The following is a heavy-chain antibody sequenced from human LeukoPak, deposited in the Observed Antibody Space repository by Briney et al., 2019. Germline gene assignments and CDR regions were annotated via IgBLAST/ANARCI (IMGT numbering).Heavy chain of an antibody. CDR2: INHSGST. Sequence: SETLSLTCAVYGGSFSGYYWSWIRQPPGKGLEWIGEINHSGSTNYNPSLKSRVTISVDTSKNQFSLKLSSVTAADTAVYYCATSSSQWLHDYWGQGTLVTVSS. CDR3: ATSSSQWLHDY. D-gene: IGHD6-19*01. J-gene: IGHJ4*02. V-gene: IGHV4-34*01. CDR1: GGSFSGYY.